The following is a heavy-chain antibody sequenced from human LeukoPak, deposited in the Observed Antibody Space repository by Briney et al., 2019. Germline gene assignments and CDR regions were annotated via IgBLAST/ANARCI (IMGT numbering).Heavy chain of an antibody. CDR2: ISSVSSYI. J-gene: IGHJ3*02. Sequence: GGSLRPSCAASGFTFSSYSMNWVRQAPGKGLEWVSSISSVSSYIYYADSVKGRFTVSRDNAKNSLYLQMDSLRAEDTAVYYCARDPSGTYYPRVSGALDIWGQGTMVTVSS. V-gene: IGHV3-21*01. CDR3: ARDPSGTYYPRVSGALDI. D-gene: IGHD1-26*01. CDR1: GFTFSSYS.